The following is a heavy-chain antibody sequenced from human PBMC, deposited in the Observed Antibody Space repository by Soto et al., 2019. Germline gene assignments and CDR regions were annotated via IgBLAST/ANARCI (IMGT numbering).Heavy chain of an antibody. CDR2: IYYSGST. CDR3: ASSISIFGAHPNWFDF. V-gene: IGHV4-30-4*02. Sequence: SETLSLTCTVSGGSISSGDYYWSWIRQPPGKGLEWIGYIYYSGSTYYNPSLKSRVTISVDTSKNQFSLKLSSVTAADTAVYYCASSISIFGAHPNWFDFRGQGTLVTVSS. CDR1: GGSISSGDYY. D-gene: IGHD3-3*01. J-gene: IGHJ5*01.